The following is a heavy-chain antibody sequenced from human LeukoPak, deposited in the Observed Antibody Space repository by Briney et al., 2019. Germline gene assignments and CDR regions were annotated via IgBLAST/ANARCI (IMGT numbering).Heavy chain of an antibody. CDR3: ARDPYSGNYGAYYYYYMDV. Sequence: RSGGSLRLSCAASGFTFSNYNMNWVRQAPGKGLEWVSSITSSSTYIYYADSVKGRFTISRDNAKNSLYLQMNSLRAEDTAVYYCARDPYSGNYGAYYYYYMDVWGKGTTVTISS. D-gene: IGHD1-26*01. CDR1: GFTFSNYN. CDR2: ITSSSTYI. J-gene: IGHJ6*03. V-gene: IGHV3-21*01.